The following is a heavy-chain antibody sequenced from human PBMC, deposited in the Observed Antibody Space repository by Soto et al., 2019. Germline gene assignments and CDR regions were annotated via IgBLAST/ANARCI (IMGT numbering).Heavy chain of an antibody. J-gene: IGHJ5*02. CDR3: VRDKPHNWFDP. Sequence: VGSLRLSGAASGFTFSSYWMHWVRQAPGKGLVWVSRINNDGSDTTYADSVKGRFTISRDNAKNTVYLQMNSLRAEDTAVYYCVRDKPHNWFDPWGQGTPVTVSS. CDR1: GFTFSSYW. CDR2: INNDGSDT. V-gene: IGHV3-74*01.